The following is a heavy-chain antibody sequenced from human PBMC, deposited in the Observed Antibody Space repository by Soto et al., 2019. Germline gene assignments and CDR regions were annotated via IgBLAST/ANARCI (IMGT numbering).Heavy chain of an antibody. CDR2: ISGGGGST. D-gene: IGHD5-18*01. J-gene: IGHJ4*02. Sequence: EVQLLESGGGLVQPGGSLGLSCAASGFTFSSYAMSWVRQAPGKGLEWVSAISGGGGSTYYADSVKGRFTISRDNSKNTLYLQLNGLRTEDTAVYYCAKAVDTALMRTRSALDYWGQGILVTVSS. V-gene: IGHV3-23*01. CDR3: AKAVDTALMRTRSALDY. CDR1: GFTFSSYA.